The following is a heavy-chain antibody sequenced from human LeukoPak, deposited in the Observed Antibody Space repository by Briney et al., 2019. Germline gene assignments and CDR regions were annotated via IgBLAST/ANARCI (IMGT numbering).Heavy chain of an antibody. V-gene: IGHV3-23*01. CDR1: GFTFINYA. CDR2: ISGSGGST. Sequence: GGSLRLSCAASGFTFINYAMSWVRQAPGKGLEWVSVISGSGGSTHYADSVEGRFTISRDNSKNTLYLQMSSLRAEDTAVYYCAKESPVFDYWGQGTLVTVSS. CDR3: AKESPVFDY. J-gene: IGHJ4*02.